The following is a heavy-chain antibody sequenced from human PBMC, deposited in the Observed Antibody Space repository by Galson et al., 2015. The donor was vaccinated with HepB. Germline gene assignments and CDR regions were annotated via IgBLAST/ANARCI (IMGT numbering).Heavy chain of an antibody. D-gene: IGHD2-15*01. CDR3: ARGVGGLMPDHL. J-gene: IGHJ5*02. V-gene: IGHV3-20*04. CDR2: INWNGGST. Sequence: SLRLSCAASGFTFDDYGMSWVRQAPGKGLEWVSGINWNGGSTGYADSVKGRFTISRDNAKNSLYLQMNSLRAEDTALYYCARGVGGLMPDHLWGQGTLVTVSS. CDR1: GFTFDDYG.